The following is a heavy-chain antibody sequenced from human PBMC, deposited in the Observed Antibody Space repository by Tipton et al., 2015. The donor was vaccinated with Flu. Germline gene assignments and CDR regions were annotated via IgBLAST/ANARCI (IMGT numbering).Heavy chain of an antibody. Sequence: SLRLSCEASGFSFEDYAMHWVRQLAGKGLEWVSGMTANSDSAGYADSVKGRFTISRDNAEGSLYLQLNGLRLEDTALYYCGRDKLGDGYIALWGRGTLVPVSS. J-gene: IGHJ4*02. CDR3: GRDKLGDGYIAL. V-gene: IGHV3-9*01. CDR1: GFSFEDYA. CDR2: MTANSDSA. D-gene: IGHD5-24*01.